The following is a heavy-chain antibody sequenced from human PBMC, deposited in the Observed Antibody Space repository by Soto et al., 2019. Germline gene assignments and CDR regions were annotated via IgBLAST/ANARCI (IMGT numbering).Heavy chain of an antibody. J-gene: IGHJ4*02. CDR2: ISGDTT. CDR3: AKAGRAAAFFGY. CDR1: GFIFSSYA. D-gene: IGHD6-13*01. V-gene: IGHV3-23*01. Sequence: HPGGSLRLSCAASGFIFSSYAMNWVRQAPGKGLEWVSTISGDTTYYADSVKGRFTISRDNSKNTLYLQMNSLRAEDTAVYYCAKAGRAAAFFGYWGQGTLVTVSS.